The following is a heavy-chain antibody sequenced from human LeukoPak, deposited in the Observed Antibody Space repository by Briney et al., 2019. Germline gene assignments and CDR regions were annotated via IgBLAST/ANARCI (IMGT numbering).Heavy chain of an antibody. CDR3: ARGIRSSGWYPYNWFDP. CDR2: IKLDGSEK. V-gene: IGHV3-7*01. D-gene: IGHD6-19*01. Sequence: PGGSLRLSCAASGFSLSNYWISWVRQAPGKGLEWVANIKLDGSEKYYMNSVKGRFTISRDNAKNSLNLQMNSLRAEDTAVYYCARGIRSSGWYPYNWFDPWGQGTLVTVSS. J-gene: IGHJ5*02. CDR1: GFSLSNYW.